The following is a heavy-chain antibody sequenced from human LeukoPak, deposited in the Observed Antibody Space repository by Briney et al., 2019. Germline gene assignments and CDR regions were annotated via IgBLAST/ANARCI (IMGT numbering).Heavy chain of an antibody. CDR3: ASQYYNILTGHYTSIDY. CDR1: GFTFSSYA. Sequence: PGRSLRLSCAASGFTFSSYAMHWVRQAPGKGPEWVAVISYDGSNKYYADSVKGRFTISRDNSKNTLYLQMNSLSAEDTAVYYCASQYYNILTGHYTSIDYWGQGTLVIVSS. J-gene: IGHJ4*02. CDR2: ISYDGSNK. V-gene: IGHV3-30*04. D-gene: IGHD3-9*01.